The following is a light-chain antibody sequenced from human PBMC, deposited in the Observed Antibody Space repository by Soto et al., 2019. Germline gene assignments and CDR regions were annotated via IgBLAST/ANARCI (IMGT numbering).Light chain of an antibody. V-gene: IGKV3-15*01. CDR1: QSVSSK. Sequence: EIVMTQSQATLSVSPGEGATLACRASQSVSSKLACYQQKPGQAPRLLIYGASTRATDIPARFSGSGSGTEFTLIISSLQSEDSAVYYFQQYNSWLWTFGQGTNVEIK. J-gene: IGKJ1*01. CDR3: QQYNSWLWT. CDR2: GAS.